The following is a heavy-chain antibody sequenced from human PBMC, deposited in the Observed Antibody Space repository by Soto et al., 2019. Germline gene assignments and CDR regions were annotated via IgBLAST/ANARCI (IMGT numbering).Heavy chain of an antibody. V-gene: IGHV3-30*18. Sequence: QVHLVESGGGVVQPGRSLRLSCAASGFALSNYGMHWIRQAPGKGLEWVTAISSDGSNEYYADSVKGRFTISRDNSKKTLYLQMNSLRAEDTAVYSCAKTWVTGTDAKVDHWGQGTLVTVSS. CDR3: AKTWVTGTDAKVDH. CDR1: GFALSNYG. CDR2: ISSDGSNE. D-gene: IGHD1-7*01. J-gene: IGHJ4*02.